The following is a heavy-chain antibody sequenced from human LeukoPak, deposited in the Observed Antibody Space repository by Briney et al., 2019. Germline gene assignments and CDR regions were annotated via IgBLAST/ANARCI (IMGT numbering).Heavy chain of an antibody. J-gene: IGHJ5*02. CDR3: ARDRINMMVLVHDSGLDL. CDR1: GFTLTDYG. V-gene: IGHV3-30*01. CDR2: LSYDGSDR. Sequence: PGRSLRLSCAASGFTLTDYGIHWVRQAPGKGLEWVAVLSYDGSDRYYADSVNGRFTISRDISRDTVSLQMNSLRVEDTAVYFCARDRINMMVLVHDSGLDLWGQGTLVTVSS. D-gene: IGHD3-22*01.